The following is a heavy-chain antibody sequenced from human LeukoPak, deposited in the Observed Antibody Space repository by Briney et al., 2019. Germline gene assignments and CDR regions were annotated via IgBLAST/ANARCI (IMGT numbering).Heavy chain of an antibody. D-gene: IGHD3-10*01. Sequence: SETLSLTCAVYGGSFSGYFCWIRQSPGKGLEWIGEINHRGVTNYRPSLGGRVSIFTDRSLNQFSLRLTSVTAADTGTYYCASGPGTSVIRGVSPKYWGQGTPVIVSS. V-gene: IGHV4-34*01. J-gene: IGHJ4*02. CDR3: ASGPGTSVIRGVSPKY. CDR2: INHRGVT. CDR1: GGSFSGYF.